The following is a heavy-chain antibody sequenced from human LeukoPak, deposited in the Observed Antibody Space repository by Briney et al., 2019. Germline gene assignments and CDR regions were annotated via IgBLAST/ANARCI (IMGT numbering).Heavy chain of an antibody. CDR3: ARPFIETPSLGALDY. J-gene: IGHJ4*02. CDR1: GYTFTDYY. CDR2: VNPDSGGT. Sequence: ASVKVSCKASGYTFTDYYMHWVRQAPGQGLEWMGWVNPDSGGTNYAQNFQGRVTMTRDTSISTAYMELSRLRSDDTAVYYCARPFIETPSLGALDYWGQGTLVTVSS. D-gene: IGHD4-23*01. V-gene: IGHV1-2*02.